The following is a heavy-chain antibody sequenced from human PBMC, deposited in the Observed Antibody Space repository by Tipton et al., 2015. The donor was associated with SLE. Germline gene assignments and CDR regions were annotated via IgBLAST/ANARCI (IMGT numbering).Heavy chain of an antibody. V-gene: IGHV4-59*11. J-gene: IGHJ6*02. CDR3: ARLVAARPGYYCGMDV. D-gene: IGHD6-6*01. CDR1: GGSFSSHY. CDR2: IYYSGST. Sequence: TLSLTCTVSGGSFSSHYWSWIRQPPGKGLEWIGYIYYSGSTNYNPSLKSRVTISVDTSKNQLSLNLESVTAADTAVYYCARLVAARPGYYCGMDVWGQGTTVTVSS.